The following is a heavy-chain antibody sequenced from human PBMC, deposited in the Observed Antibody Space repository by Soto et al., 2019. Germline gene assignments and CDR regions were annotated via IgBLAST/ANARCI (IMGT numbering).Heavy chain of an antibody. CDR3: AKAVIRGDGCDDPDY. V-gene: IGHV3-53*01. Sequence: GGSLRLSCAASGFTVSSNYMSWVRQAPGKGLEWVSVIYSGGSTYYADSVKGRFTISRDNSKNTLYLQMNSLRAEDTAVYYCAKAVIRGDGCDDPDYWGQGTRVTVSS. CDR1: GFTVSSNY. D-gene: IGHD3-10*01. J-gene: IGHJ4*02. CDR2: IYSGGST.